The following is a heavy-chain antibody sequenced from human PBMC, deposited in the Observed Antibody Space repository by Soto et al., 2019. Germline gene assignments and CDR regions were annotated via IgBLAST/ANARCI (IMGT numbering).Heavy chain of an antibody. CDR2: IYYIGST. CDR1: GRSISSNY. J-gene: IGHJ6*02. CDR3: GRGGQLDGIDV. Sequence: SETLSLACPVYGRSISSNYWSWIRQPPEKGLEWIGSIYYIGSTNYNPSFKTRVTISVDPSTKQFTLKLTAVTVAATAGYYLGRGGQLDGIDVWGQGTTVTVSS. D-gene: IGHD6-13*01. V-gene: IGHV4-59*01.